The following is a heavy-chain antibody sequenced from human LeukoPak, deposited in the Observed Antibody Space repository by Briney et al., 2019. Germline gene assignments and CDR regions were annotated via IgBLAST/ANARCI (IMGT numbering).Heavy chain of an antibody. CDR2: IYDDNT. CDR1: GFTVSAYA. J-gene: IGHJ4*02. Sequence: GGSLRLSCAASGFTVSAYAMAWVRQAPGKGLEWVSTIYDDNTYYADSVKGRFAISTDNSKNTLYLQMNSLRAEDTAVYYCARDRRVDHPSHYFDYWGQGTLATVSS. D-gene: IGHD1-14*01. CDR3: ARDRRVDHPSHYFDY. V-gene: IGHV3-23*01.